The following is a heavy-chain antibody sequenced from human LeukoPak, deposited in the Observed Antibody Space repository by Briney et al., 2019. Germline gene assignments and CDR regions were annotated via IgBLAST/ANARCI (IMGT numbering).Heavy chain of an antibody. J-gene: IGHJ4*02. CDR3: AREGRSGSQFDY. Sequence: PSEPLSLTCTVSGVSISCYYWSWIRKPPGKGLEWIGYIYYSGSTNYNPSLKSRVTISVDTSKNQFSLKLSSVTAADTAVYYCAREGRSGSQFDYRGQGTLVTVSS. CDR1: GVSISCYY. D-gene: IGHD3-10*01. V-gene: IGHV4-59*01. CDR2: IYYSGST.